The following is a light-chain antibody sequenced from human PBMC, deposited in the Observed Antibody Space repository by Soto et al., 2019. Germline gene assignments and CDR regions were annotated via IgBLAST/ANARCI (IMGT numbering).Light chain of an antibody. CDR3: QQYGSSPLT. CDR1: QSVSSSY. J-gene: IGKJ4*01. CDR2: GAS. Sequence: EIVLPQSPGTLSLSPGGRATFCSIASQSVSSSYLAWYQQKPGQAPRLLIYGASSRATGIPDRISGSGSGTDFTLTISRLEPEDFAVYYCQQYGSSPLTFGGGTKVDIK. V-gene: IGKV3-20*01.